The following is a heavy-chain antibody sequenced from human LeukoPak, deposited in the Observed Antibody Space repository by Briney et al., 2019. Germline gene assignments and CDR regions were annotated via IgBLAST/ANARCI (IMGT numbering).Heavy chain of an antibody. V-gene: IGHV1-8*01. CDR1: GYTFTSYD. CDR3: ARVSSLIAAAGVHSYYYYYYMDV. CDR2: MNPNSGNT. Sequence: ASVKVSCKASGYTFTSYDINWVRQATGQGLEWVGWMNPNSGNTGYAQKFQGRVTMTRNTSISTAYMELSSLRSEDTAVYYCARVSSLIAAAGVHSYYYYYYMDVWGKGTTVTVSS. D-gene: IGHD6-13*01. J-gene: IGHJ6*03.